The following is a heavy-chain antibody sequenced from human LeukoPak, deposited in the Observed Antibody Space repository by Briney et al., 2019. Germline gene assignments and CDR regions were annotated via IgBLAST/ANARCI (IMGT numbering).Heavy chain of an antibody. J-gene: IGHJ4*02. D-gene: IGHD3-10*01. Sequence: GGSLRLSCAASKFNFRNHGMHWVRQAPGKGLEWVAIIWYDGSKQYYADSVKGQFTISRDNSKDTLYLQMNSLRDEDTAVYYCARDRGARYYDYWGLGTQVSVSS. V-gene: IGHV3-33*01. CDR3: ARDRGARYYDY. CDR1: KFNFRNHG. CDR2: IWYDGSKQ.